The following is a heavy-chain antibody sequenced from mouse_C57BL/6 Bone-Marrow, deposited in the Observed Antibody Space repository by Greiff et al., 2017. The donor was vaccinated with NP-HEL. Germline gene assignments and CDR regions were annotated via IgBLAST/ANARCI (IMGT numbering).Heavy chain of an antibody. CDR2: IWGDGST. V-gene: IGHV2-3*01. CDR3: AKNYYGSHYYAMDY. Sequence: VKLVESGPGLVAPSQSLSITCTVSGFSLTSYGVSWVRQPPGKGLEWLGVIWGDGSTNSHSALIPRLGISKDNSKSQVFLKLNSLQTDDTATYYCAKNYYGSHYYAMDYWGQGTSVTVSS. CDR1: GFSLTSYG. J-gene: IGHJ4*01. D-gene: IGHD1-1*01.